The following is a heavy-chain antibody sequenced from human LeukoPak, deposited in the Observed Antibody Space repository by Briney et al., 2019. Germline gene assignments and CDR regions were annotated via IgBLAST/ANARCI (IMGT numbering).Heavy chain of an antibody. V-gene: IGHV3-23*01. D-gene: IGHD1-26*01. CDR1: GFTFSSNA. CDR3: AKDGGKWESPYFFDF. CDR2: VSGSGGTT. Sequence: GGSLRLSCVASGFTFSSNAMSWVRQAPGEGLEWVSGVSGSGGTTYYADSVKGRFTISRDNSNNRLYLQMNSLRAEDTAVYYCAKDGGKWESPYFFDFWGQGTLVTVSS. J-gene: IGHJ4*02.